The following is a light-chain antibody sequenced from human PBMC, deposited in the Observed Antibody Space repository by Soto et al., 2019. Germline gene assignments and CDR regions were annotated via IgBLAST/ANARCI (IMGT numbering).Light chain of an antibody. CDR3: QTWGTGIGV. V-gene: IGLV4-69*01. J-gene: IGLJ2*01. CDR2: LNSDGSH. CDR1: SGHSSYA. Sequence: QLVLTQSPSASASLGASVKLTCTLSSGHSSYAIAWHQQQPEKGPRYLMKLNSDGSHSKGDGIPDRFSGSSSGAECYLTISSLQSEDEDDYYCQTWGTGIGVFGGGTKLTVL.